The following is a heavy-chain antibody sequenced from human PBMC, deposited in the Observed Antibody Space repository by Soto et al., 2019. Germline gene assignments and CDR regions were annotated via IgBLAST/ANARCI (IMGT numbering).Heavy chain of an antibody. CDR2: SRNKANNYTT. J-gene: IGHJ4*02. Sequence: PGGSLRLSCAASGFTFSDRYIDWVRQAPGKGLEWVGRSRNKANNYTTEYAASVKGRFTISRDDSKNLLYLQMNSLRADDTAVYFCARVTMRRGLDYWGQGTLVTVSS. V-gene: IGHV3-72*01. CDR1: GFTFSDRY. CDR3: ARVTMRRGLDY. D-gene: IGHD3-10*01.